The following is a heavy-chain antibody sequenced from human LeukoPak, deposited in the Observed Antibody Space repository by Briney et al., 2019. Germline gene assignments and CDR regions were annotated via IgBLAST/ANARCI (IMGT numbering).Heavy chain of an antibody. V-gene: IGHV3-15*01. CDR1: GFTFSNAW. Sequence: PGGSLRLSCAASGFTFSNAWMSWVRQATGKGLEWVGRIKSKTDGGTTDYAAPVKGRFTISREDSKNTLYLQMNSLKTEDTAVYYCTTETYYYGSGRGLYGMDVWGQGTTVTVSS. D-gene: IGHD3-10*01. CDR2: IKSKTDGGTT. CDR3: TTETYYYGSGRGLYGMDV. J-gene: IGHJ6*02.